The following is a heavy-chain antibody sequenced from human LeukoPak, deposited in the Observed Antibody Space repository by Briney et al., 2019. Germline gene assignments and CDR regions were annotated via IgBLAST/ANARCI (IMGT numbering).Heavy chain of an antibody. J-gene: IGHJ4*02. CDR3: AREELYGSGSQTPDY. V-gene: IGHV1-18*04. CDR2: ISAYNGNT. Sequence: GASVKVSCKASGYTCTSYGISWVRQAPGQGLEWMGWISAYNGNTNYAQKLQGRVTMTTDTSTSTAYMELRSLRSDDTAVYYCAREELYGSGSQTPDYWGQGTLVTDSS. CDR1: GYTCTSYG. D-gene: IGHD3-10*01.